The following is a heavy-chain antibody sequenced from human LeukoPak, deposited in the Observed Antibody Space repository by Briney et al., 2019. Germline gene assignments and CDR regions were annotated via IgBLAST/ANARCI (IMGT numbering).Heavy chain of an antibody. CDR3: ARDVGDGYCSGGICSDY. J-gene: IGHJ4*02. D-gene: IGHD2-15*01. V-gene: IGHV1-2*02. Sequence: ASVKVSCKASGYTFTGYFIHWVRQAPGQGLEWMGWINPNSGGTSYAQKFQGRVTMTTDTSISTAYMELSSLRSDDTAVYYCARDVGDGYCSGGICSDYWGQGTLVTVSS. CDR1: GYTFTGYF. CDR2: INPNSGGT.